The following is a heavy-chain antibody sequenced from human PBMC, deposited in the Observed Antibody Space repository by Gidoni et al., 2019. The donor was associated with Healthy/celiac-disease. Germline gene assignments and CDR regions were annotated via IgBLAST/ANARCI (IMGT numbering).Heavy chain of an antibody. V-gene: IGHV4-61*02. CDR1: GGSISSGSYY. CDR3: AREGATSEYFQH. D-gene: IGHD1-26*01. Sequence: QVQLQESGPGLVNPSQTLSLTCHVSGGSISSGSYYWSWIRQPAGKGLEWIGRIYTSGSTNYNPSLKSRVTISVDTSKNQFSLKLSSVTAADTAVYYCAREGATSEYFQHWGQGTLVTVSS. CDR2: IYTSGST. J-gene: IGHJ1*01.